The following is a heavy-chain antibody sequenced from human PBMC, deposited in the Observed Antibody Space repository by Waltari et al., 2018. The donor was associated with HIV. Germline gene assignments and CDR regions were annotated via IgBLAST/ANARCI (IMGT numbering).Heavy chain of an antibody. V-gene: IGHV1-2*02. J-gene: IGHJ6*02. CDR2: IDPNMGYT. D-gene: IGHD5-18*01. Sequence: QVQLVQSGAEVKKPGASVKVSCKTSGYTFSGHYMHWVRQAPGQGLEWMGWIDPNMGYTNYEQKFQGRVTMTSDTSTSTAYMELSRLTSDDTAVYYCARGYRFGYGPLLLDVWGQGATVTVSS. CDR3: ARGYRFGYGPLLLDV. CDR1: GYTFSGHY.